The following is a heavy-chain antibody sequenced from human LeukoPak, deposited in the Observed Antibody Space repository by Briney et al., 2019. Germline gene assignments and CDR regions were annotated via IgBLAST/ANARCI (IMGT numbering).Heavy chain of an antibody. CDR2: ISYDGSNK. D-gene: IGHD4-17*01. V-gene: IGHV3-30*04. Sequence: QPGRSLRLSCAASGFTFSSYAMHWVRRAPGKGLEWVAVISYDGSNKYYADSVKGRFTISRDNSKNKLYLQMNSLRAEDTAVYYCARDLPHDYGDYYYYYGMDVWGQGTTVTVSS. CDR3: ARDLPHDYGDYYYYYGMDV. J-gene: IGHJ6*02. CDR1: GFTFSSYA.